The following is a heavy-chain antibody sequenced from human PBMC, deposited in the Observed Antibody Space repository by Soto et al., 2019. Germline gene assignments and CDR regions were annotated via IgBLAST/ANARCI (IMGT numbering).Heavy chain of an antibody. V-gene: IGHV1-46*01. D-gene: IGHD5-12*01. CDR2: INPRGGST. Sequence: QVQLVQSGAEMKKPGASVKVSCRASGYTFTSYYIHWVRQAPGQGLEWMGIINPRGGSTTYAQTFQGSLPMTRDTSTSTVYLELSSLRSEDAAVYYCARVPRWLQPYFDYWGQGTLVTVSS. CDR3: ARVPRWLQPYFDY. J-gene: IGHJ4*02. CDR1: GYTFTSYY.